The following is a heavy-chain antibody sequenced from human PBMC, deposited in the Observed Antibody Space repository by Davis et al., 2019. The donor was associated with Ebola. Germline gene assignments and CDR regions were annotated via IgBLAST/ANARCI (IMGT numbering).Heavy chain of an antibody. CDR2: INHSGST. CDR3: ARARYYYDSTSPLGY. V-gene: IGHV4-34*01. CDR1: GGSFSGYY. J-gene: IGHJ4*02. Sequence: SETLSLTCAVSGGSFSGYYWSWIRQPPGKGLEWIGEINHSGSTNYNPSLKSRVTISVDTSKNQFSLKLSSVTAADTAVYYCARARYYYDSTSPLGYWGQGTLVTVSS. D-gene: IGHD3-22*01.